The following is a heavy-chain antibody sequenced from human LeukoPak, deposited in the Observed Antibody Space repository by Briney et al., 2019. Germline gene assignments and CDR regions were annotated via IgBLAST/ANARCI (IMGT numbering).Heavy chain of an antibody. CDR1: GFSFSTYT. D-gene: IGHD3-3*02. V-gene: IGHV3-21*01. Sequence: GESLRLSCAASGFSFSTYTMNWARQAPGKGLEWVSSISGSGSYIYYSDSVEGRFTISRDNAKNSLSLQMNSLRAEDTAIYYCASHFWNYYRIDYWGQGILVTVSS. CDR2: ISGSGSYI. CDR3: ASHFWNYYRIDY. J-gene: IGHJ4*02.